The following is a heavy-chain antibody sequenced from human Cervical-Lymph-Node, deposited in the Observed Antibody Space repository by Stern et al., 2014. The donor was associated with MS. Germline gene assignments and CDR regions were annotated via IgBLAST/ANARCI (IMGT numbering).Heavy chain of an antibody. V-gene: IGHV1-2*02. CDR1: AYTFTAYW. CDR2: IEPNSGAT. Sequence: VQLVESGAEVQKPGASVKVSCKASAYTFTAYWLHWVRQAPGQGLKWVGCIEPNSGATNYAQNLQGSVAMTRHTSISTAYMELSSLTSDDTAVYYCARDAPGVVDQTACYDYWGQGTLVTVSS. J-gene: IGHJ4*02. D-gene: IGHD2-8*02. CDR3: ARDAPGVVDQTACYDY.